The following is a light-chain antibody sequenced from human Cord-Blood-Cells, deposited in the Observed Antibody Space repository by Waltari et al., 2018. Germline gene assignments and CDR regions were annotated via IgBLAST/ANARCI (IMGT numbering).Light chain of an antibody. CDR2: DVS. CDR3: CSYAGSYTPWV. CDR1: SSDVGGYNY. Sequence: QSALTQPRSVSGSPGQSVTISCTGTSSDVGGYNYVSWYQQHPGKAPKLMIYDVSKRPSGVPDRFSGSKSGNTASLTISGLKAEDEADYYCCSYAGSYTPWVFGGGTKLTVL. V-gene: IGLV2-11*01. J-gene: IGLJ3*02.